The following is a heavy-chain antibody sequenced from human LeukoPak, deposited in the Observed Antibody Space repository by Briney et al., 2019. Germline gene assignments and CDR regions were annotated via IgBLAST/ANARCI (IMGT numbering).Heavy chain of an antibody. D-gene: IGHD3-10*01. CDR3: ARRLGRKFGERFYYYHYMDV. CDR2: MNHSGST. CDR1: GGSFSGYY. Sequence: SETLSLTCAVYGGSFSGYYWGWIRQPPGKGLEWIGEMNHSGSTNYNPSLKSRVTISVDTSKNQLSVKLSSVTAADTAVYYCARRLGRKFGERFYYYHYMDVWGKGTTVTISS. V-gene: IGHV4-34*01. J-gene: IGHJ6*03.